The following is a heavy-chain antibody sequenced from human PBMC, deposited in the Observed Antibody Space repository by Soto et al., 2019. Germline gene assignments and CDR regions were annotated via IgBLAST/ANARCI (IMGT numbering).Heavy chain of an antibody. D-gene: IGHD3-3*01. CDR3: ARHPVLHDVNDYYYYYGLDV. J-gene: IGHJ6*02. CDR2: ISSSSSYT. V-gene: IGHV3-11*06. Sequence: PGGSLRLSCAASGFTFSDYYMSWIRQAPGKGLEWVSYISSSSSYTNYADSVKGRFTISRDNAKNSLYLQMNSLRAEDTAVYYCARHPVLHDVNDYYYYYGLDVWGQGTTVTVSS. CDR1: GFTFSDYY.